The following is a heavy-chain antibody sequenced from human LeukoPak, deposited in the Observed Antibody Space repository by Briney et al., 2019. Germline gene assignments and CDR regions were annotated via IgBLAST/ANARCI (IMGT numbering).Heavy chain of an antibody. Sequence: PGGSLRLSCAASGFTFSSYGMHWVRQAPGKGLEWVAFIRYDGSNKYYADSVKGRFTISRDNSKNTLYLQMNSLRAEDTAVYYCARDQKDDSDGAFDIWGQGTMVTVSS. V-gene: IGHV3-30*02. CDR3: ARDQKDDSDGAFDI. CDR2: IRYDGSNK. J-gene: IGHJ3*02. CDR1: GFTFSSYG. D-gene: IGHD4-23*01.